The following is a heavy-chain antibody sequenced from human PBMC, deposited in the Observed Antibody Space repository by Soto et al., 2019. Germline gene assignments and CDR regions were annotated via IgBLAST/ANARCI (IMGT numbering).Heavy chain of an antibody. Sequence: QVQLVESGGGVVQPGRSLRLSCAASGFTFSSYGMHWVRQAPGKGLEWVAVIWYDGSNKYYADSVKGRFTISRDNSKNTLYLHMNSLRAEDTAVYYCARDMTPNYYGSGSSSPFDCWGQGTLVTVSS. V-gene: IGHV3-33*01. J-gene: IGHJ4*02. D-gene: IGHD3-10*01. CDR3: ARDMTPNYYGSGSSSPFDC. CDR2: IWYDGSNK. CDR1: GFTFSSYG.